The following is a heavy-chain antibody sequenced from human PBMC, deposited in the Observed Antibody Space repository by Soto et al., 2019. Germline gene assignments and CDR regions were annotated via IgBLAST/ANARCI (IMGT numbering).Heavy chain of an antibody. D-gene: IGHD3-3*01. CDR1: GYTFTSYY. CDR3: ARDRPIFRVVPFTWFDP. Sequence: QVQLVQSGAEVKKPGASVKVSCKASGYTFTSYYMHWVRQTPGQGREWVGIINPSGGSTSYAQKFQGRVTMTRDTSTSTVYMELSSLRSEDTAVYYCARDRPIFRVVPFTWFDPWGQGTLVTVAS. V-gene: IGHV1-46*01. CDR2: INPSGGST. J-gene: IGHJ5*02.